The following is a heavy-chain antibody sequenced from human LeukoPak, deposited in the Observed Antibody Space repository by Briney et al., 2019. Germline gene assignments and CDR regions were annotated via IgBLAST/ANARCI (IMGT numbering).Heavy chain of an antibody. D-gene: IGHD1-26*01. CDR1: GFTFSSYA. Sequence: GGSLRLSCAASGFTFSSYAMSWVRQAPGKGLEWVSAISGSGGSTYYADSVKGRFTISRDNSKNTPYLQMNSLRAEDTAVYYCAKDRELSGRLATTFDYWGQGTLVTVSS. CDR2: ISGSGGST. V-gene: IGHV3-23*01. J-gene: IGHJ4*02. CDR3: AKDRELSGRLATTFDY.